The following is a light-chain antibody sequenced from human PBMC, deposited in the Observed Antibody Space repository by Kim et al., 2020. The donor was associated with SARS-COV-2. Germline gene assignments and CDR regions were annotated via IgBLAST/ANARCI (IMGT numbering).Light chain of an antibody. J-gene: IGKJ2*01. V-gene: IGKV1-5*03. CDR2: KAS. CDR3: QQYDNY. Sequence: FTLSASGGDRVLITCRASQSNSMWLAWYQQKPGKAPKLLISKASSLQSGVPSRFSGSGSGTEFTLTISSLQPDDFGTYYCQQYDNYFGQGTKLEI. CDR1: QSNSMW.